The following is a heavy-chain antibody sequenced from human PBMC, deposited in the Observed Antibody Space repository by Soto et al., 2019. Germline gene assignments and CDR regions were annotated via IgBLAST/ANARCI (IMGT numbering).Heavy chain of an antibody. Sequence: GSLRLSCAASGFTFSSYSMNWVRQAPGKGLEWVSYISSSSSTIYYADSVKGRFTISRDNAKNSLYLQMNSLRDEDTAVYYCARGGFTMIVPNWFDPWGQGTLVTVSS. CDR3: ARGGFTMIVPNWFDP. D-gene: IGHD3-22*01. J-gene: IGHJ5*02. CDR2: ISSSSSTI. CDR1: GFTFSSYS. V-gene: IGHV3-48*02.